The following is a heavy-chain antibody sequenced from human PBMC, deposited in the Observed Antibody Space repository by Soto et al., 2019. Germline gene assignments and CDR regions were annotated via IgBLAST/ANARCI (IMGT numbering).Heavy chain of an antibody. CDR2: ISTYNGNT. CDR1: GYTFTTYG. CDR3: ARGPTDYYDNSGNYFLDY. J-gene: IGHJ4*02. V-gene: IGHV1-18*01. Sequence: QVQLVQSRAEVKKPGASVKVSCKASGYTFTTYGMSWVRQAPGQGLDWMGWISTYNGNTKYAERLQGRVTMTTDTTTSTAYMELRSLRSDDTAVYYCARGPTDYYDNSGNYFLDYWGQGTLVTDSS. D-gene: IGHD3-22*01.